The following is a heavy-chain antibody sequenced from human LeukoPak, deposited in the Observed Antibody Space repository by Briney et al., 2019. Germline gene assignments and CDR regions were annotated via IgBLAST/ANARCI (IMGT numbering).Heavy chain of an antibody. J-gene: IGHJ4*02. CDR2: IYYSGST. CDR3: ARSRDGYTYYFDY. V-gene: IGHV4-59*01. D-gene: IGHD5-24*01. CDR1: GGSISSYY. Sequence: SETLSLTCTVSGGSISSYYWSWIRQPPGKGLEWIGHIYYSGSTNYNPSLKSRVTISVDTSKNQFSLKLSSVTAADTAVYYCARSRDGYTYYFDYWGQGTLVTVSS.